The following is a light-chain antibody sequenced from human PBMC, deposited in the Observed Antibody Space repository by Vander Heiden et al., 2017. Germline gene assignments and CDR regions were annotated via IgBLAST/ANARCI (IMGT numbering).Light chain of an antibody. CDR3: QQYGTAPRT. Sequence: EVVLTQSPGTLSLSPGERATLSCRARPSFTGNFLAWYQQKPGQAPRLLIYRVSNRATDVPDRFSGSGSDTDFTLTISRLEPEDFAVYYCQQYGTAPRTFGQGTKLEIK. J-gene: IGKJ2*01. CDR1: PSFTGNF. V-gene: IGKV3-20*01. CDR2: RVS.